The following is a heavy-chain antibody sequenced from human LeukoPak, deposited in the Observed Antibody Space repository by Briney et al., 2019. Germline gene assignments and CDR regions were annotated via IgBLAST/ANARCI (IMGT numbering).Heavy chain of an antibody. CDR1: GGSISSYY. V-gene: IGHV4-4*07. CDR3: ARGAHGYCSSTSCYGGALDI. D-gene: IGHD2-2*01. Sequence: SETLSLTCSVSGGSISSYYWSWIRQPAGKGLEWIGRIYTSGSTNYNPSLKSRVTMSVDTSKNQFSLKLSSVTAADTAVYYCARGAHGYCSSTSCYGGALDIWGQGTMVTVSS. CDR2: IYTSGST. J-gene: IGHJ3*02.